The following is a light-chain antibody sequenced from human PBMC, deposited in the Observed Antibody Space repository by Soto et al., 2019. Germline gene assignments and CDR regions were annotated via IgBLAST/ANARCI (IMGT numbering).Light chain of an antibody. CDR3: QQYGTSPRT. V-gene: IGKV3-20*01. J-gene: IGKJ1*01. CDR1: QSVSSSY. CDR2: GAS. Sequence: VLKKSPGTLSLYKGERATLSCRASQSVSSSYLAWYQQKPGQAPRLLIYGASNRATGIPGRFSGSGSATDLTITISRLEPEDFEVYYCQQYGTSPRTFGQGTKVDIK.